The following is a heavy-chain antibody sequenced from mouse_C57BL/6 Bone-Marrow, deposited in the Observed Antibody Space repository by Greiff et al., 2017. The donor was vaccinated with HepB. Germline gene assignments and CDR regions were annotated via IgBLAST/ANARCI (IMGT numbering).Heavy chain of an antibody. V-gene: IGHV5-6*02. CDR3: ARRTSGSSAY. D-gene: IGHD1-1*01. Sequence: EVKLVESGGDLVKPGGSLKLSCAASGFTFSSYGMSWVRQTPDKRLEWVATISSGGSYTYYPDSVKGRFTISRDNAKNTLYLQMSSLKSEDTAMYYCARRTSGSSAYWGQGTLVTVSA. CDR2: ISSGGSYT. CDR1: GFTFSSYG. J-gene: IGHJ3*01.